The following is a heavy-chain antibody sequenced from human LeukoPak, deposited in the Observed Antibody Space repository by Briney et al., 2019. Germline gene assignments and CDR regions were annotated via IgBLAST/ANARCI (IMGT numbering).Heavy chain of an antibody. V-gene: IGHV3-23*01. Sequence: GGSLRLSCAASGFTLSTYAMSWVRQTPGKGLEWVAATSSSDAGTYHADSVRGRFTISRDNSKNTLYLQMNSLRADDTAVYYCAKGGLVHRFDPWGQGTLVTVSS. CDR2: TSSSDAGT. J-gene: IGHJ5*02. CDR3: AKGGLVHRFDP. CDR1: GFTLSTYA.